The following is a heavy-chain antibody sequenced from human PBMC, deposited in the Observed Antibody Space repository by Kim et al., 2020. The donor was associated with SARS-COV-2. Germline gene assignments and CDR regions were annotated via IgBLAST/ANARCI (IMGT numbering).Heavy chain of an antibody. CDR3: VKDRPTIPGSGNWDNDA. D-gene: IGHD2-15*01. Sequence: GGSLRLSCSVSGFTFINYAMHWVRQAPGKGLEYVSGINLNGGSTYYADSVKGRFTISRDNSKNMLYLQMSSLRAEDTALYYCVKDRPTIPGSGNWDNDA. J-gene: IGHJ3*01. CDR1: GFTFINYA. V-gene: IGHV3-64D*06. CDR2: INLNGGST.